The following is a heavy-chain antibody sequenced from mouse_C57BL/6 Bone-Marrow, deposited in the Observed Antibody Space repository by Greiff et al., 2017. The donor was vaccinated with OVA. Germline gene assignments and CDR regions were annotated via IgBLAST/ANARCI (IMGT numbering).Heavy chain of an antibody. Sequence: QVQLQQSGAELARPGASVKLSCKASGYTFTSYWITWVKQRPGQGLEWIGDIYPGSGSTNYNEKFKSKATLTVDTSSSTAYMQLSSLTSEDSAVYYCARGGVRRRRIYFDYWGQGTTLTVSS. CDR1: GYTFTSYW. V-gene: IGHV1-55*01. J-gene: IGHJ2*01. D-gene: IGHD2-14*01. CDR3: ARGGVRRRRIYFDY. CDR2: IYPGSGST.